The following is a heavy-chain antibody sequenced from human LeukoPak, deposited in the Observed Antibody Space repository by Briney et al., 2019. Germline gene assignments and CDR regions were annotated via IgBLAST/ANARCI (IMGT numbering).Heavy chain of an antibody. Sequence: GASVKVSCKASGYTFTSYYMHWVRQAPGQGLEWMGWINPNSGGTNYAQKFQGWVTMTRDTSISTAYMELSRLRSDDTAVYYCARGQSRRYYDSSGDYYYYYGMDVWGQGTTVTVSS. J-gene: IGHJ6*02. CDR3: ARGQSRRYYDSSGDYYYYYGMDV. D-gene: IGHD3-22*01. CDR1: GYTFTSYY. V-gene: IGHV1-2*04. CDR2: INPNSGGT.